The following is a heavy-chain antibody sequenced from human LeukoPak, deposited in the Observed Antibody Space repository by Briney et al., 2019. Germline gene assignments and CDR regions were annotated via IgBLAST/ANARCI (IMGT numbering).Heavy chain of an antibody. CDR1: GFTFSSYW. J-gene: IGHJ3*02. D-gene: IGHD2-2*01. Sequence: PGGSLRLSCAASGFTFSSYWMHWVRQAPGKGLVWVSRLETDGSSTNYADSVKGRFTISRDNAKNSLYLQMNSLRAEDTAVYYCARERIGYCSSTSCYDAFDIWGQGTMVTVSS. CDR2: LETDGSST. CDR3: ARERIGYCSSTSCYDAFDI. V-gene: IGHV3-74*01.